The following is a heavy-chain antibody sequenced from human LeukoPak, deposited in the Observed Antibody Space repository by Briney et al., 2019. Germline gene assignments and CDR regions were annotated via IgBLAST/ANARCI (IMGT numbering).Heavy chain of an antibody. CDR1: GYTFTSYG. D-gene: IGHD3-9*01. J-gene: IGHJ4*02. CDR2: ISAYNGNT. CDR3: ARTRKYDILTIT. Sequence: ASVKVSCKASGYTFTSYGISWVRQAPGQGLEWMGWISAYNGNTNYAQKLQGRVTMTTDTSTSTAYMELSRLRSDDTAVYYCARTRKYDILTITWGQGTLVTVSS. V-gene: IGHV1-18*01.